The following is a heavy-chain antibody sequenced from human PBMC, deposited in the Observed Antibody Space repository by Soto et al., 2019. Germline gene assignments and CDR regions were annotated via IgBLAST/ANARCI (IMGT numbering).Heavy chain of an antibody. CDR3: AREPGKWTYGMDV. CDR1: GGSISSYY. CDR2: IYYSGST. Sequence: SETLSLTCTVSGGSISSYYWSWIRKPPGKGLEWIGYIYYSGSTNYNPSLKSRVTISVDTSKNQFSLKLSSVTAADTAVYYCAREPGKWTYGMDVWGQGTRVTVSS. D-gene: IGHD1-26*01. J-gene: IGHJ6*02. V-gene: IGHV4-59*01.